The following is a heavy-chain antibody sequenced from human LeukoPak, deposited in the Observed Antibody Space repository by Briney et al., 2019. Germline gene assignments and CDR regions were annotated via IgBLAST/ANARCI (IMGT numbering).Heavy chain of an antibody. J-gene: IGHJ6*03. D-gene: IGHD5-12*01. CDR1: GFTFSSYA. Sequence: PGGSLRLSCAASGFTFSSYAMSWVRQAPGKGLEWVSAISGSGGSTYYADSVKGRFTISRDNSKNTLYLQMNSLRAEDTAVYYCARDSGYDSYYYYYMDVWGKGTTVTVSS. CDR2: ISGSGGST. CDR3: ARDSGYDSYYYYYMDV. V-gene: IGHV3-23*01.